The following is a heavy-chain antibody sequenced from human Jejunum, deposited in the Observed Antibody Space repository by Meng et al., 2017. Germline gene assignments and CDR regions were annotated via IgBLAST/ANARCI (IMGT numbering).Heavy chain of an antibody. Sequence: QVQLVQSGAEVKKPGSSVKVSCKASADTFSKYAITWLRQAPGQGLEWMGGITPMFGTTNYAKKFQGRVTMTTDASTSTAYMELRSLTSEDTAVYYCARGWPLRGIIPAYYFDNWGQGTLVTVSS. J-gene: IGHJ4*02. CDR1: ADTFSKYA. V-gene: IGHV1-69*05. CDR2: ITPMFGTT. CDR3: ARGWPLRGIIPAYYFDN. D-gene: IGHD3-10*01.